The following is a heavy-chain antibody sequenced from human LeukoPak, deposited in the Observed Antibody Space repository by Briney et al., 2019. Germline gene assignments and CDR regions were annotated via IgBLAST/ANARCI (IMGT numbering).Heavy chain of an antibody. Sequence: GGSLRLSCAASGFTFSSYSMDWVRQAPGKGLEWVSYISSTSSYINYADSVKGRFTISRDNAKSTLYLQMNSLRAEDTAVYYCARRAGGYSHPYDYWGQGILVTVSS. CDR3: ARRAGGYSHPYDY. CDR2: ISSTSSYI. V-gene: IGHV3-21*05. D-gene: IGHD4-23*01. J-gene: IGHJ4*02. CDR1: GFTFSSYS.